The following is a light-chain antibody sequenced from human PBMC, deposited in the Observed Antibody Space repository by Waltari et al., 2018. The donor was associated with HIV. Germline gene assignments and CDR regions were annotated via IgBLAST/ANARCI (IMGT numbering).Light chain of an antibody. CDR2: SDN. V-gene: IGLV1-44*01. CDR1: TSTIGTNS. CDR3: AAWDDSLAEPYVL. Sequence: QSVLAQLPSASGTPGQRVTISCSGTTSTIGTNSVNWYQQLPGTAPKLLIFSDNQRPSGVPDRFSGSKSGTSASLAISGLQSEDEGDYYCAAWDDSLAEPYVLFGGGTRLTVL. J-gene: IGLJ2*01.